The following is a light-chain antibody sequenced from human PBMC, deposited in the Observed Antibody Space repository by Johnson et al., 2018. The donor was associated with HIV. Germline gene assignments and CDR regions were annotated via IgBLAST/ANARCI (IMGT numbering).Light chain of an antibody. Sequence: QSILTQPPSVSAAPGQKVTISCSGSSSNIGNNYVSWYQQLPGTVPKLLIYDNNKRPSGIPDRFSGSKSGTSANLGITGLQTGDEADHHCGTWDRSLSAGSYVFGTGTKVTVL. CDR1: SSNIGNNY. V-gene: IGLV1-51*01. CDR2: DNN. CDR3: GTWDRSLSAGSYV. J-gene: IGLJ1*01.